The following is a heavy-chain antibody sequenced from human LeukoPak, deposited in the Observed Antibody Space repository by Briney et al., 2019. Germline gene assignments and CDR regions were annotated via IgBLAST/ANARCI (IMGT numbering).Heavy chain of an antibody. CDR2: ISYDGSNK. V-gene: IGHV3-30-3*01. J-gene: IGHJ4*02. Sequence: GGSLRLSCAASGFTFDDYAMHWVRQAPGKGLEWVAVISYDGSNKYYADSVKGRFTISRDNSKNTLYLQMNSLRAEDTAVYYCARGSIGFDYWGQGTLVTVSS. D-gene: IGHD1-26*01. CDR1: GFTFDDYA. CDR3: ARGSIGFDY.